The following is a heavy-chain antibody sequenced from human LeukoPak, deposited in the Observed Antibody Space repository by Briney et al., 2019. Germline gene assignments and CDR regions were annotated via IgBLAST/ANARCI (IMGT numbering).Heavy chain of an antibody. CDR3: ARRRTMVRGVKNWFDP. CDR1: GGSFSGYY. D-gene: IGHD3-10*01. V-gene: IGHV4-34*01. CDR2: INHSGST. Sequence: SETLSLTCAVYGGSFSGYYWSWIRQPPGKGLEWSGEINHSGSTNYNPSLKSRVTISVDTSKNQFSLKLSSVTAADTAVYYCARRRTMVRGVKNWFDPWGQGTLVTVSS. J-gene: IGHJ5*02.